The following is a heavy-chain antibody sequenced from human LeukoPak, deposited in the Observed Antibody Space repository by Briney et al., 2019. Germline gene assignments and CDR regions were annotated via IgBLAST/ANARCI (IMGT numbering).Heavy chain of an antibody. Sequence: GGSLRLSCAASGFTFSSYSMNWVRQAPGKGLEWVSYISSSSSTIYYADSVKSRFTISRDNAKNSLYLQMDSLRDEATALYYCARAPITSPFYFDYWGQGTLVTVSS. J-gene: IGHJ4*02. CDR1: GFTFSSYS. CDR2: ISSSSSTI. CDR3: ARAPITSPFYFDY. V-gene: IGHV3-48*02. D-gene: IGHD2-2*01.